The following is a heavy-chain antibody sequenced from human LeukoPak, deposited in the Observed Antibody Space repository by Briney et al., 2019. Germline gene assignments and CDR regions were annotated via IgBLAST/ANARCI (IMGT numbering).Heavy chain of an antibody. D-gene: IGHD1-1*01. CDR3: AKGHSAHGTGFDY. CDR2: ISGSGGST. V-gene: IGHV3-23*01. CDR1: GVTFSSYA. J-gene: IGHJ4*02. Sequence: GGSLRLSCAASGVTFSSYAMSWVRQAPGKGLEWVSAISGSGGSTYYADSVKGRFTISRDNSKNTLYLQMNSLRAEDTAVYYCAKGHSAHGTGFDYWGQGTLVIVSS.